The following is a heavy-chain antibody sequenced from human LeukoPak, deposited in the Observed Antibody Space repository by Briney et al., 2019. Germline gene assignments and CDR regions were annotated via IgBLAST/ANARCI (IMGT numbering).Heavy chain of an antibody. V-gene: IGHV1-46*01. Sequence: ASVKVSCKASGYTFTSYYMHWVRQAPGQGLEWMGIINPSGGSTSYAQKFQGRVTMTRDMSTGTAYRELSSLRSEDTAVYYCARSRRVRGVIPRAYYYYMDVWGKGTTVTISS. CDR3: ARSRRVRGVIPRAYYYYMDV. D-gene: IGHD3-10*01. CDR1: GYTFTSYY. J-gene: IGHJ6*03. CDR2: INPSGGST.